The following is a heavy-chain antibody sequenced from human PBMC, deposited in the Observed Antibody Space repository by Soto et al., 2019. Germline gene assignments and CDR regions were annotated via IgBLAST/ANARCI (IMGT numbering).Heavy chain of an antibody. Sequence: ASVKVSCKASGYTFTSYGISWVRQAPGQGLEWMGWISAYNGNTNYAQKLQGRVTMTTDTSTSTAYMELRSLRSDDTAVYYCARVTDYGDYSQYYYYGMDVWGQGTTVTVSS. CDR2: ISAYNGNT. V-gene: IGHV1-18*01. CDR1: GYTFTSYG. CDR3: ARVTDYGDYSQYYYYGMDV. D-gene: IGHD4-17*01. J-gene: IGHJ6*02.